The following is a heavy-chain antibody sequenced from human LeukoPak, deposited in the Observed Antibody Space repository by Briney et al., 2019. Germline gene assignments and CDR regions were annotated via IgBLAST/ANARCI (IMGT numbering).Heavy chain of an antibody. Sequence: PSETQTLTCTVSIHLQNRSYAHCRWIRQPPGKGLEWIGSIYYSGSTYYNPSLKSRVTISVDTSKNQFSLKLNYVTAADTAMYYCARHRHSGSSWFNWFDPWGQGTLVTVSS. CDR1: IHLQNRSYAH. CDR2: IYYSGST. CDR3: ARHRHSGSSWFNWFDP. J-gene: IGHJ5*02. V-gene: IGHV4-39*01. D-gene: IGHD6-13*01.